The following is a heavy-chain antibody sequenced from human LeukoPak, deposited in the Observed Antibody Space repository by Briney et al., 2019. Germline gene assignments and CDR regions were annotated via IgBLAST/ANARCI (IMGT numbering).Heavy chain of an antibody. D-gene: IGHD6-13*01. J-gene: IGHJ5*02. CDR3: ARRYSSSWYVGFFDP. CDR2: IYYSGST. CDR1: GASIRNYY. Sequence: SETLSLTCTVSGASIRNYYWSWIRQSPGKGLEWIGYIYYSGSTNYNPSLESRVAMSVDTSKNQFSPRLSSVTAADTAIYYCARRYSSSWYVGFFDPWGQGTLVTVSS. V-gene: IGHV4-59*08.